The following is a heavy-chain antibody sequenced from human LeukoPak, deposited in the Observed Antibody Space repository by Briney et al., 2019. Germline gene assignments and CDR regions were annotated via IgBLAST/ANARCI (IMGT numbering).Heavy chain of an antibody. CDR1: GFTFSSYG. CDR2: IWYDGSNK. CDR3: AIEGGGYFDY. J-gene: IGHJ4*02. Sequence: GGSLRLSCAASGFTFSSYGMHWVRQAPGKGLEWVAVIWYDGSNKYYADSVKGRFTISRDNSNNTLYLQMNSLRAEDTAVYYCAIEGGGYFDYWGQGTLVTVSS. V-gene: IGHV3-33*01. D-gene: IGHD3-16*01.